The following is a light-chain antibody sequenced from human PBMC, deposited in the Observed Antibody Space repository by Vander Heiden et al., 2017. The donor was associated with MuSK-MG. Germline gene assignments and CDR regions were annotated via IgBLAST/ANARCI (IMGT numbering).Light chain of an antibody. CDR2: DAS. V-gene: IGKV1-5*01. Sequence: DIQMTQSHSTLSASVGDRVTITCRASQSISSWLAWYQQKPGKAPKLLIYDASSWESGVPSRFSGSGYGTEFTLTISSRQPDDFAPYYCQQYNSYSQYTFGQGTKLEIK. CDR1: QSISSW. J-gene: IGKJ2*01. CDR3: QQYNSYSQYT.